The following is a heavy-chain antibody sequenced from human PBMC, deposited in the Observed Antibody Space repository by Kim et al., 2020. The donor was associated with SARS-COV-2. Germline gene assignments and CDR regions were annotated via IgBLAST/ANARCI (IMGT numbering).Heavy chain of an antibody. J-gene: IGHJ4*02. CDR2: IYSGGST. CDR1: GFTVSSNY. Sequence: GGSLRLSCAASGFTVSSNYMSWVRQAPGKGLEWVSVIYSGGSTYYADSVKGRFTISRDNSKNTLYLQMNSLRAEDTAVYYCARASRSTSCYHCPPIGLDYWGQGTLVTVSS. D-gene: IGHD2-2*01. V-gene: IGHV3-53*01. CDR3: ARASRSTSCYHCPPIGLDY.